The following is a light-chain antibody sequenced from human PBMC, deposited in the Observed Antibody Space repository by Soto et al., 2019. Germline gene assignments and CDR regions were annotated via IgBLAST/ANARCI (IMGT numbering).Light chain of an antibody. CDR1: QSLSSSY. J-gene: IGKJ1*01. Sequence: EIVLTQSPGTLSLSPGDRATLSCRSSQSLSSSYLAWYQQKPGQAPRLLIYGASRRATDIPDRFSGSGSGTDFTLTINRVEPEDFAVYFCQQYAGSPRTFGQGTKVDIK. V-gene: IGKV3-20*01. CDR3: QQYAGSPRT. CDR2: GAS.